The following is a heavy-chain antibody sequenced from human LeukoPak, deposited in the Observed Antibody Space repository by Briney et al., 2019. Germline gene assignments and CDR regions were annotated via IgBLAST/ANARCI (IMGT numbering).Heavy chain of an antibody. CDR2: IRSEANNYAT. J-gene: IGHJ4*02. Sequence: GGSLRLSCAASGFTFSGSALHWVRQASGKGLEWVGRIRSEANNYATTYAASVKGRFTISRDDSENTAYLLMNSLKTEDTAVYYCTTSYDSSGYLRGYWGQGTLVTVSS. V-gene: IGHV3-73*01. D-gene: IGHD3-22*01. CDR1: GFTFSGSA. CDR3: TTSYDSSGYLRGY.